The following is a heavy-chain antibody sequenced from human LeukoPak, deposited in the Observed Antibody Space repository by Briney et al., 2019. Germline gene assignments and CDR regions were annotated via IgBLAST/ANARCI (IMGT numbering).Heavy chain of an antibody. J-gene: IGHJ6*02. D-gene: IGHD3-3*01. CDR2: IYSGGST. V-gene: IGHV3-53*04. Sequence: PGESLRLSCAVSGFTVSSNYMSWVRQAPGKGLEWDSAIYSGGSTYYEDSVKGRFTISRHNSKNTLYLQMNRLRAEDTAVYDCASGAIFGPMDVWGQGTTVTVSS. CDR3: ASGAIFGPMDV. CDR1: GFTVSSNY.